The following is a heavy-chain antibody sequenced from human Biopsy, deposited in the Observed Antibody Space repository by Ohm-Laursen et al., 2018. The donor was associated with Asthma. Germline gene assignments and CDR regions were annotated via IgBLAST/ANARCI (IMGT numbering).Heavy chain of an antibody. D-gene: IGHD6-19*01. CDR2: IHYSGST. J-gene: IGHJ5*02. V-gene: IGHV4-30-4*01. CDR3: ARASVAASSNWFDL. Sequence: TLSLTCTVSGASIKTDDHYWSWLRQPPGKGLKWFGFIHYSGSTSYNPSLKGGVTISVDTSKNQFSLKLSSVTAADTAVYYCARASVAASSNWFDLWGQGTLVTVSS. CDR1: GASIKTDDHY.